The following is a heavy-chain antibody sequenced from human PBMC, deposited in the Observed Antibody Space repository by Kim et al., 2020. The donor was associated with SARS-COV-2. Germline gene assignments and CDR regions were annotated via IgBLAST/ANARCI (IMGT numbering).Heavy chain of an antibody. V-gene: IGHV4-34*01. CDR3: ARGPKWLRWYFDY. CDR1: GGSFSGYY. J-gene: IGHJ4*02. D-gene: IGHD5-12*01. Sequence: SETLSLTCAVYGGSFSGYYWSWIRQPPGKGLEWIGEINHSGSTNYNPSLKSRVTISVDTSKNQFSLKLSSVTAADTAVYYCARGPKWLRWYFDYWGQGTLVTVSS. CDR2: INHSGST.